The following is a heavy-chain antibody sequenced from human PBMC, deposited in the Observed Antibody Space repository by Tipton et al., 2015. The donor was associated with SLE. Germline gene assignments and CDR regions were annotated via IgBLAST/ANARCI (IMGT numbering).Heavy chain of an antibody. V-gene: IGHV3-64*02. CDR2: ITSHGDRT. CDR1: GFTFSIHT. D-gene: IGHD3-16*01. J-gene: IGHJ4*02. CDR3: ATLGPYDDEGSSDY. Sequence: SLRLSCAASGFTFSIHTLHWVRQAPGKGLEYVSGITSHGDRTFYADSLKGRFIISRDNSKNTLYLQMRSLRAEDMGVYYCATLGPYDDEGSSDYWGQGTLVTVSS.